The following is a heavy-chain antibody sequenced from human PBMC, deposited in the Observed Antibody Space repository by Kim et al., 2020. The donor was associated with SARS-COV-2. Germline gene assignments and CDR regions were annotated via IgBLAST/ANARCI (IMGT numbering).Heavy chain of an antibody. V-gene: IGHV3-30*04. CDR2: ISYVGSNK. Sequence: GGSLRLSCAASGFTFSSYAMHWVRQAPGKGLEWVAVISYVGSNKYYADSVKGRFTISRDNSKNTLYLQMNSLRAEDTAVYYCASSRSPYYYYGMDVWGQGTTVTVSS. CDR1: GFTFSSYA. J-gene: IGHJ6*02. D-gene: IGHD3-10*01. CDR3: ASSRSPYYYYGMDV.